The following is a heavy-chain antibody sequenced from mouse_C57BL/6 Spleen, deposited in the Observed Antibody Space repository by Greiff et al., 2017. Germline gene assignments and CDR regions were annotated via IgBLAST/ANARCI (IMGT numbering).Heavy chain of an antibody. CDR1: GYTFTSYW. Sequence: QVQLQQPGAELVRPGSSVKLSCKASGYTFTSYWMHWVKQRPIQGLEWIGNIDPSDSETHYNQKFKDKATLTVDKSSSTAYMQLSSLTSEDSAVYYCAREEIRPITTRDYFDYWGQGTTLTVSS. D-gene: IGHD1-1*01. V-gene: IGHV1-52*01. J-gene: IGHJ2*01. CDR3: AREEIRPITTRDYFDY. CDR2: IDPSDSET.